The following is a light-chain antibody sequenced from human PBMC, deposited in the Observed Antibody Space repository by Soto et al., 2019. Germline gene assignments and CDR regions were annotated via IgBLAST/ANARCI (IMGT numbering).Light chain of an antibody. CDR2: AAS. J-gene: IGKJ1*01. V-gene: IGKV1-8*01. Sequence: AIRMTQSPSSFSASTGDRVTITCRASQGMSSYLAWYQQKPGKAPKLLIYAASTLQSGVPSRFSRSGSWTDFTLTISCLQSEDFATYCCQQYYSYPQTFGQGTKVEIK. CDR3: QQYYSYPQT. CDR1: QGMSSY.